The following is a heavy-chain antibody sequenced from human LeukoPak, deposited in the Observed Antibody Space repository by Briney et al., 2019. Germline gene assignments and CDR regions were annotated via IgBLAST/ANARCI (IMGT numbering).Heavy chain of an antibody. Sequence: GASVKVSCKASGYTFTSYYMHWVRRAPGQGLEWMGIINPSGGSTSYAQKFQGRVTMTRDTSTSTVYMELSSLRSGDTAVYYCARNHDYGDYGNWFDPWGQGTLVTVSS. D-gene: IGHD4-17*01. CDR2: INPSGGST. J-gene: IGHJ5*02. V-gene: IGHV1-46*01. CDR3: ARNHDYGDYGNWFDP. CDR1: GYTFTSYY.